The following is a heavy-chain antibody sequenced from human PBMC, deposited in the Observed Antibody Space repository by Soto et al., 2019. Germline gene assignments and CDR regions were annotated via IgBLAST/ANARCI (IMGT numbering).Heavy chain of an antibody. CDR2: ISSTTNYI. CDR3: ARESEDLTSNFDY. V-gene: IGHV3-21*06. J-gene: IGHJ4*02. Sequence: GGSLRLSCAASGFTFTRYSMNWVRQAPGKGLEWVSSISSTTNYIYYGDSMKGRFTISRDNAKNSLYLEMNSLRAEDTAVYYCARESEDLTSNFDYWGQGTLVTISS. CDR1: GFTFTRYS.